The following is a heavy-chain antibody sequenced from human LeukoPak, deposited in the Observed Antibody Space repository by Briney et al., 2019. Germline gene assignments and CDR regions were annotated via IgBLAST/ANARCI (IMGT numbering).Heavy chain of an antibody. CDR3: VRSGTRYLVYFDY. J-gene: IGHJ4*02. CDR1: GFTVSSNY. Sequence: GGSLRLSCAASGFTVSSNYMSWVRQAPGEGLEWVSVLYTGGGTYYADCVKGRFNISRDNSKNTLYLQMNSLRAEDTAVYYCVRSGTRYLVYFDYWGQGTLVTVSS. V-gene: IGHV3-53*01. D-gene: IGHD1-26*01. CDR2: LYTGGGT.